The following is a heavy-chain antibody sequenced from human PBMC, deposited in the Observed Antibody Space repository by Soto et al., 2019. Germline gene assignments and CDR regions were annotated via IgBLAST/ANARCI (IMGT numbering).Heavy chain of an antibody. CDR1: GGTFSSYA. J-gene: IGHJ3*02. CDR3: AREEYYYDSSGYYPDPFDI. CDR2: IIPIFGTA. Sequence: ASVKVSCKASGGTFSSYAISWVRQAPGQGLEWMGGIIPIFGTANYAQKFQGRVTITADKSTSTAYMELSSLRSEDTAVYYCAREEYYYDSSGYYPDPFDIWGQGTMVTVSS. D-gene: IGHD3-22*01. V-gene: IGHV1-69*06.